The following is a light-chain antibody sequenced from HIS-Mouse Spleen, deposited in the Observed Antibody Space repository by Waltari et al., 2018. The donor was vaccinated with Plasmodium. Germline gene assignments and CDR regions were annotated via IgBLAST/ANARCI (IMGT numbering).Light chain of an antibody. CDR3: SSYAGSNNLV. CDR2: EVS. V-gene: IGLV2-8*01. J-gene: IGLJ2*01. Sequence: QSALTQPPSASGSPGQSVTISCTGTSSDVCGYNYVSWYQQPPGKAPKLIIYEVSKRPSGVPDRFSGSKSGNTASLTVAGLQAEDEADYYCSSYAGSNNLVFGGGTKLTVL. CDR1: SSDVCGYNY.